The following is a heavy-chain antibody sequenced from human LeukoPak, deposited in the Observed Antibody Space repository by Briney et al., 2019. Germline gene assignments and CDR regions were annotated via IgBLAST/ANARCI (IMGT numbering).Heavy chain of an antibody. D-gene: IGHD2-2*01. V-gene: IGHV3-23*01. CDR2: ISGSGGST. Sequence: QSGGSLRLSCAASGFTFSSYAMSWVRQAPGKGLEWVSAISGSGGSTYYADSVKGRFTISRDNSKNTLYLQMNSLRAEDTAVYYCAKEGAISRPLNIVVVPAAREGWFDPWGQGTLVTVSS. CDR1: GFTFSSYA. J-gene: IGHJ5*02. CDR3: AKEGAISRPLNIVVVPAAREGWFDP.